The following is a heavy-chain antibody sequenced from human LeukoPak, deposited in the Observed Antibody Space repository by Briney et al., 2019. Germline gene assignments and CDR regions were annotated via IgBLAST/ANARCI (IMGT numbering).Heavy chain of an antibody. D-gene: IGHD3-22*01. V-gene: IGHV4-59*01. CDR3: AREGLSSGYYNY. Sequence: SETLSLTCTVSGGSISSYYWSWIRQPPGKGLEWIGYINYSGSTNYNPSLKSRVTISIDTSKNQFSLRLSPVTAADTAVYYCAREGLSSGYYNYWGQGTLVTVSS. CDR2: INYSGST. J-gene: IGHJ4*02. CDR1: GGSISSYY.